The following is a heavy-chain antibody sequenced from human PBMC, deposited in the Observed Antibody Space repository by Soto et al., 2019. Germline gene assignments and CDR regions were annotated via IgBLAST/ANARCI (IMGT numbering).Heavy chain of an antibody. CDR3: ARIKTTPNDAFDI. V-gene: IGHV4-4*02. CDR1: GGSISSSNW. Sequence: QVQLQESGPGLVKPSGTLSLTCTVSGGSISSSNWWSWVRQTPGKGLEWIAEIYHSGNSNYNPSLRSRVTISVVKSKNQFSLNLSPVTAADTATYYCARIKTTPNDAFDIWGQGTMVTVSS. J-gene: IGHJ3*02. D-gene: IGHD1-1*01. CDR2: IYHSGNS.